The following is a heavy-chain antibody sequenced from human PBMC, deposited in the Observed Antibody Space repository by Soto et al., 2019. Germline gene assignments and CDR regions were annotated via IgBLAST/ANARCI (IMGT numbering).Heavy chain of an antibody. CDR2: ISGSGGST. CDR1: GFTFSNYS. Sequence: GGSLRLSCAASGFTFSNYSMNWVRQAPGKGLEWVSVISGSGGSTYYADSVKGRFTISRDNSKNTLYLQMNSLRAEDTAVYYCAKRATGTYFDYWGQGTLVTVSS. D-gene: IGHD1-1*01. V-gene: IGHV3-23*01. CDR3: AKRATGTYFDY. J-gene: IGHJ4*02.